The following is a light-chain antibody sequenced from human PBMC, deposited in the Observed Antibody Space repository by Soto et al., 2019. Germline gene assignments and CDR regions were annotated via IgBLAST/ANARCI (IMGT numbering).Light chain of an antibody. Sequence: QSALTQPPSASGSPGQSITISCTGTSSDVGSYNLVSWYQQHPGKAPKLMIYEGSKRPSGVSNRFSGSKSGNTASLTISGLQAEDEADYYCCSYARSRVFGGGTKLTV. J-gene: IGLJ3*02. V-gene: IGLV2-23*01. CDR2: EGS. CDR3: CSYARSRV. CDR1: SSDVGSYNL.